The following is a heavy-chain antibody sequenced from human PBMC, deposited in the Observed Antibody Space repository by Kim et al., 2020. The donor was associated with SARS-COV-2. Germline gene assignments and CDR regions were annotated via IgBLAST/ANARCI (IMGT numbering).Heavy chain of an antibody. V-gene: IGHV3-23*01. CDR3: AKDHESSGWPTFDY. J-gene: IGHJ4*02. D-gene: IGHD6-19*01. Sequence: YADSVKGRFTVSRDNAKNTLYLQRDNLRVEDTALYYCAKDHESSGWPTFDYWGQGTQVTVSS.